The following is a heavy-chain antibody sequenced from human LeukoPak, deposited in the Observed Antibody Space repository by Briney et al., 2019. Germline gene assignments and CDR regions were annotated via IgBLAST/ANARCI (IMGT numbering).Heavy chain of an antibody. Sequence: ASVKVSCKASGYTFTSYGISWVRQAPGQGLECMGWISAYNGNTNYAQKLQGRVTMTTDTSTSTAYMELRSLRSDDTAVYYCARDSGWVSGSYYRKFDYWGLGTLVTVSS. V-gene: IGHV1-18*01. CDR3: ARDSGWVSGSYYRKFDY. CDR2: ISAYNGNT. D-gene: IGHD1-26*01. CDR1: GYTFTSYG. J-gene: IGHJ4*02.